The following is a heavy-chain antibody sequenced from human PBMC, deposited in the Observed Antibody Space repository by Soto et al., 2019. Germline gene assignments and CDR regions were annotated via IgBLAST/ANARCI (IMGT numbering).Heavy chain of an antibody. D-gene: IGHD1-26*01. V-gene: IGHV3-43*01. Sequence: DVQLVESGGVVVQPGGSLRLSCAASGFTFDDYTMHWVRQAPGKGLEWVSLISWDGGSTYYADSVKGRFTISRDNSKNSLYLQMNSLRTEDTALYYCAKGDSGSYGGFDYWGQGTLVTVSS. CDR1: GFTFDDYT. CDR2: ISWDGGST. CDR3: AKGDSGSYGGFDY. J-gene: IGHJ4*02.